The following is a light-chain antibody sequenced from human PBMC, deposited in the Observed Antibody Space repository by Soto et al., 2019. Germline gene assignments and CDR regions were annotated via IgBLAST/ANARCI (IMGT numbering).Light chain of an antibody. CDR2: DAS. V-gene: IGKV3D-15*01. J-gene: IGKJ5*01. CDR3: QQYYNWPRT. CDR1: QSVSSN. Sequence: IVMSQSATTVSVTPGETARLSCRASQSVSSNLAWYQQKPGQAPRLLIYDASNRATGIPARFSGSGSGTEFTLTINSLQAEDCAVYYCQQYYNWPRTFGQGTRLEIK.